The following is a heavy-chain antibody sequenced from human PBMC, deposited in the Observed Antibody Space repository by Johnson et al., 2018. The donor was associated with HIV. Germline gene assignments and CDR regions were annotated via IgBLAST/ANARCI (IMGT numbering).Heavy chain of an antibody. Sequence: VQLVESGGGVVRPGESLRLSCAASGFTFHDNGMTWVRQVSGKGLEWVSSINWNGGNTGYADSVMGRFTISRDNDENSLYLQMNSLRAEDTALYYCARVSYSGTYWAFDIWGQGIMVTVSS. CDR1: GFTFHDNG. CDR3: ARVSYSGTYWAFDI. D-gene: IGHD1-26*01. CDR2: INWNGGNT. J-gene: IGHJ3*02. V-gene: IGHV3-20*04.